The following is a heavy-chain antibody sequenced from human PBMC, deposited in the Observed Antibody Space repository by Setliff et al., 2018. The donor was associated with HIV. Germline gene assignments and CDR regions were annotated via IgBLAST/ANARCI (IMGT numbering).Heavy chain of an antibody. V-gene: IGHV4-34*01. D-gene: IGHD3-3*01. J-gene: IGHJ6*03. Sequence: ASETLSLTCAVYGGSFSGYYRSWIRQPPGKGLEWIGEINHDRTTNYNPSLKSRVTISVDTSKNQFSLTLNSVTAADTAVYYCARGSRQLTIFGVVFKTNYYFMDVWGKGTAVTVS. CDR1: GGSFSGYY. CDR3: ARGSRQLTIFGVVFKTNYYFMDV. CDR2: INHDRTT.